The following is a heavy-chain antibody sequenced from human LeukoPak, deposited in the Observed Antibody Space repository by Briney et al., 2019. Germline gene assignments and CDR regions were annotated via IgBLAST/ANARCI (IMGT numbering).Heavy chain of an antibody. D-gene: IGHD6-19*01. J-gene: IGHJ5*02. CDR2: MSRSSNYI. CDR3: AREMLAAVAAQS. Sequence: GGSLRLSCAASGFTFSSYSMNWVRQAPGTGLEWVSSMSRSSNYIYYADSVKGRFTISRDNAKNSLYLQMNSLRAEDTAVYYCAREMLAAVAAQSWGQGTLVTVSS. CDR1: GFTFSSYS. V-gene: IGHV3-21*01.